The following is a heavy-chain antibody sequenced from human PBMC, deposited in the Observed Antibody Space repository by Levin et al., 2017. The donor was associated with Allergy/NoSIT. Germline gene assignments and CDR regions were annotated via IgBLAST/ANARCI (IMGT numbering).Heavy chain of an antibody. CDR1: GGSISNSY. CDR3: ARGGRGAAAGFDY. Sequence: SQTLSLTCTVSGGSISNSYWSWIRQPPGKGLEWIGYIYYTGSTDYHPSLKSRLTISLDTSKTQFSLKLSSVTAADTAVYYCARGGRGAAAGFDYWGQGTLVTVSS. J-gene: IGHJ4*02. CDR2: IYYTGST. D-gene: IGHD6-13*01. V-gene: IGHV4-59*01.